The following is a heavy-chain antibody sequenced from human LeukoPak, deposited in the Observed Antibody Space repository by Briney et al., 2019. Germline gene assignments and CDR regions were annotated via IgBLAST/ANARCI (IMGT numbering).Heavy chain of an antibody. J-gene: IGHJ4*02. CDR3: AREPSTYYYDSYEYYFDY. CDR2: IIPIFGTA. D-gene: IGHD3-22*01. Sequence: GSSVKVSCKASGGTFSSYAISWVRQAPGQGLEWMGGIIPIFGTANYAQKFQGRVTITADESTSTAYMELSSLRSEDTAVYYCAREPSTYYYDSYEYYFDYWGQGTLVTVSS. CDR1: GGTFSSYA. V-gene: IGHV1-69*01.